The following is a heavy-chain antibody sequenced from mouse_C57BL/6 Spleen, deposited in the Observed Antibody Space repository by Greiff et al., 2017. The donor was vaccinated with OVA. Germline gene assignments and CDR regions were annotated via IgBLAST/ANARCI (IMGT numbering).Heavy chain of an antibody. V-gene: IGHV1-80*01. J-gene: IGHJ1*03. CDR3: AQGLITTVVATDV. Sequence: QVQLQQSGAELVKPGASVKISCKASGYAFSSYWMNWVKQRPGQGLEWIGQIYPGDGDTNYNGKFKGKATLTADKSSSTAYMQLSSLTSEDSAVYFGAQGLITTVVATDVWGTGTTVTVSS. CDR1: GYAFSSYW. D-gene: IGHD1-1*01. CDR2: IYPGDGDT.